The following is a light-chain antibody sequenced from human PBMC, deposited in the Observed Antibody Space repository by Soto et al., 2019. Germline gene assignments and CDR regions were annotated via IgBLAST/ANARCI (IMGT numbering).Light chain of an antibody. V-gene: IGKV3-20*01. CDR3: QQYGLSPKFS. CDR1: QSVSSNY. Sequence: EIVLTQSPGTLSLSPGERATLSCGASQSVSSNYLAWYQKKPGQATRLLIYGASNRATGIADRFSGSGSGTDFTLTINRLEPEDSAVYYCQQYGLSPKFSFGPGTKVEIK. J-gene: IGKJ3*01. CDR2: GAS.